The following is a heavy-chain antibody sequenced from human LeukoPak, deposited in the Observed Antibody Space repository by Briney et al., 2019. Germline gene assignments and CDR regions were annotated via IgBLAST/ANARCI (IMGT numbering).Heavy chain of an antibody. J-gene: IGHJ3*02. CDR2: IYTSGST. CDR3: ARVKNRGSVLGAFDI. Sequence: PSETLSLTCTVSGGSISSYYWSWIRQPAGKGLEWIGRIYTSGSTKYNPPPKSRVTMSVDTTTKQFPLNLRSVTAAHTAVFFCARVKNRGSVLGAFDIWGQGTMVTVSS. V-gene: IGHV4-4*07. CDR1: GGSISSYY. D-gene: IGHD3-10*01.